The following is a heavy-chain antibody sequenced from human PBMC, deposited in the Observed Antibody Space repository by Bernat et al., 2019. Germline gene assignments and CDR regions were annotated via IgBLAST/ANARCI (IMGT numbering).Heavy chain of an antibody. J-gene: IGHJ1*01. CDR2: ISGTGGRT. CDR3: AKDQYGDTIVVAPGEH. D-gene: IGHD3-22*01. Sequence: EVQLLESGGGFVQPGGSLRLSCAASGFTFSSYAMSWVRQAPGKGLEWVSAISGTGGRTYYGSSVKGRFTISRENSKNTLFLQMNSLRAEDTAIYYCAKDQYGDTIVVAPGEHWGQGTLVTVSS. V-gene: IGHV3-23*01. CDR1: GFTFSSYA.